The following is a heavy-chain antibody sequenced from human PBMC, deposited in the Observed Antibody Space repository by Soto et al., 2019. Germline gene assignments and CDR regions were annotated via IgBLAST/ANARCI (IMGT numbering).Heavy chain of an antibody. CDR3: ARVYSSGWDNWFDP. D-gene: IGHD6-19*01. V-gene: IGHV1-46*01. CDR1: GYSFTSYY. J-gene: IGHJ5*02. Sequence: ASVKVSCKASGYSFTSYYIHWVRQSPGQRLEWMGMINPSGGSTSYAQKFQGRVTMTRDTSTNTVYMELSSLRSEDTAVYYCARVYSSGWDNWFDPWGQGTLVTVSS. CDR2: INPSGGST.